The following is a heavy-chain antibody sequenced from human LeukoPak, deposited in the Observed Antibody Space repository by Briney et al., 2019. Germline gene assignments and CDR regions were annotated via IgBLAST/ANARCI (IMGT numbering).Heavy chain of an antibody. CDR3: ARSVFDWLFHGYYYYMDV. D-gene: IGHD3-9*01. J-gene: IGHJ6*03. CDR1: GGSISSYY. V-gene: IGHV4-4*07. Sequence: SETLSLTCTVSGGSISSYYWSWIRQPAGKGLEWIGRIYTSGSTNYNPSLKSRVTMSVDTSKNQFSLKLSSVTAAGTAVYYCARSVFDWLFHGYYYYMDVWGKGTTVTVSS. CDR2: IYTSGST.